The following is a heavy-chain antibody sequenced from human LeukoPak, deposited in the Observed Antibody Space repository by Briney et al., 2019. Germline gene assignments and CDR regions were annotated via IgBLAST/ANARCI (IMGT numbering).Heavy chain of an antibody. V-gene: IGHV1-69*04. D-gene: IGHD2-15*01. Sequence: SVKVSCNASGGTFSSYAISWVRQAPGQGLEWMGRIIPILGIANYAQKLQGRVTMTTDTSTSTAYMELRSPRSDDTAVYYCARGGPKGGYCSGGSCYPTLYFDYWGQGTLVTVSS. CDR3: ARGGPKGGYCSGGSCYPTLYFDY. CDR1: GGTFSSYA. J-gene: IGHJ4*02. CDR2: IIPILGIA.